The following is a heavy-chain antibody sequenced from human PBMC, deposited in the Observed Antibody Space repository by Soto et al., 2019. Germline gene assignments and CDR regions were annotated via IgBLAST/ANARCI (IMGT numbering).Heavy chain of an antibody. CDR1: GFTFSTFW. CDR2: IKGDGSEK. CDR3: GRDEVRNGVGV. V-gene: IGHV3-7*01. J-gene: IGHJ6*02. Sequence: QSGGSLRLSCEASGFTFSTFWMSWVRQAPGKGLEWVANIKGDGSEKRYVDSVKGRLTISRDNAKNLVYLQMNSLRVEDTALYYCGRDEVRNGVGVWGQGTMVTVSS.